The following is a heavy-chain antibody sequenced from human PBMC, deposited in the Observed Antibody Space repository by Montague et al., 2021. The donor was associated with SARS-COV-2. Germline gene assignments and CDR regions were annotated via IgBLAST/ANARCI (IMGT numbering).Heavy chain of an antibody. J-gene: IGHJ5*02. V-gene: IGHV3-15*06. CDR2: IKSKADGGAI. CDR1: GFTFSSAW. Sequence: SLRLSCAASGFTFSSAWMTWVRQSPGKGLEWVGRIKSKADGGAIQYATSVKGRFTISRDDSENTLYLQMDSLTTEDTAVSYCTADFSDTAGQMAQTDLWGQGTLVTVSS. D-gene: IGHD5-24*01. CDR3: TADFSDTAGQMAQTDL.